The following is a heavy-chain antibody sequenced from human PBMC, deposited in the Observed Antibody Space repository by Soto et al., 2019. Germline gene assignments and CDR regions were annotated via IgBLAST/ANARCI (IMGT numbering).Heavy chain of an antibody. J-gene: IGHJ4*02. CDR1: GGSFGRFT. D-gene: IGHD3-22*01. CDR2: IIPIVDIT. Sequence: QVQLVQSGAEVKKPGSSVKVSCKASGGSFGRFTYSWVRQAPGQGLEWMGRIIPIVDITNSAQKYQGRVTITADTSTSTVFMELSSLTSEDTAIYFCASFDSSRGIDSWGQGTLVTVSS. V-gene: IGHV1-69*02. CDR3: ASFDSSRGIDS.